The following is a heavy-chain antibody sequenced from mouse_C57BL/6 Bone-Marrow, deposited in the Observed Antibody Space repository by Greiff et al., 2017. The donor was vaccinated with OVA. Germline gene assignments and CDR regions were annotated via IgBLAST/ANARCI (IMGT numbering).Heavy chain of an antibody. J-gene: IGHJ2*01. CDR2: IRNKANGYTT. Sequence: EVHLVESGGGLVQPGGSLSLSCAASGFTFTDYYMSWVRQPPGKALEWLGFIRNKANGYTTEYSASVKGRFTISRDNSQSILYLQMNALRAEDSATYYCASSITTGYYFDYWGQGTTLTVSS. CDR3: ASSITTGYYFDY. D-gene: IGHD1-1*01. V-gene: IGHV7-3*01. CDR1: GFTFTDYY.